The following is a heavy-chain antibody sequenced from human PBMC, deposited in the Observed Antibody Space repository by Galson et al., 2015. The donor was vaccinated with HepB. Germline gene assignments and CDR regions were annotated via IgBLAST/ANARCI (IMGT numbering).Heavy chain of an antibody. CDR3: ATQTYYYDSSGYSYYYYMDV. Sequence: QSGAEVKKPGESLKISCKGSGYSFTSHWIGWVRQMPGKGLEWMGIIYPGDSDTRYSPSFQGQVTISADKSISTAYLQWSSLKASDTAMYYCATQTYYYDSSGYSYYYYMDVWGKGTTVTVSS. CDR2: IYPGDSDT. D-gene: IGHD3-22*01. CDR1: GYSFTSHW. V-gene: IGHV5-51*01. J-gene: IGHJ6*03.